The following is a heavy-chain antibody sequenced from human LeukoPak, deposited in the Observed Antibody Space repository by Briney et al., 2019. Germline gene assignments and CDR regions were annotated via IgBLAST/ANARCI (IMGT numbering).Heavy chain of an antibody. V-gene: IGHV4-39*01. CDR1: GGSISSSSYY. CDR2: IYYSGST. Sequence: SETLSLTCTVSGGSISSSSYYWGWIRQPPGKGLEWIGSIYYSGSTYYNPPLKSRVTISVDTSKNQFSLKLSSVTAADTAVYYCGRLGGAAAAGILDYWGQGTLVTVSS. CDR3: GRLGGAAAAGILDY. J-gene: IGHJ4*02. D-gene: IGHD6-13*01.